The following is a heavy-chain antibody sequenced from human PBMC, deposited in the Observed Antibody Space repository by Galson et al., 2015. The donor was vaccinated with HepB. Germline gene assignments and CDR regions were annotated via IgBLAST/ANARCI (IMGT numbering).Heavy chain of an antibody. Sequence: SVKVSCKASGGSFSRHVISWVRQAPGQGLEWMGGIIPIFGTPNYAQKFQGRVTITADESTSTAYMELSSLRSEDTAMYYCANGTGYYDGSGHLMSLTWFDPWGQGTLVTVSS. CDR3: ANGTGYYDGSGHLMSLTWFDP. CDR1: GGSFSRHV. CDR2: IIPIFGTP. D-gene: IGHD3-22*01. V-gene: IGHV1-69*13. J-gene: IGHJ5*02.